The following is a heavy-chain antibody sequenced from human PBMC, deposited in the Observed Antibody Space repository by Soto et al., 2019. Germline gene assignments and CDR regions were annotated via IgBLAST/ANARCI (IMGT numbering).Heavy chain of an antibody. J-gene: IGHJ5*02. CDR2: ISKDGSKK. CDR1: GFTFSIYG. Sequence: GGSLRLSCAASGFTFSIYGMHWVRQAPGKGLEWVAVISKDGSKKYYADSVKGRFTISRDNSKNSLYLQMNSLRAEDTAVYYCAKDRAIVRGSVNWFDPWGQGTLVTVSS. CDR3: AKDRAIVRGSVNWFDP. D-gene: IGHD1-26*01. V-gene: IGHV3-30*18.